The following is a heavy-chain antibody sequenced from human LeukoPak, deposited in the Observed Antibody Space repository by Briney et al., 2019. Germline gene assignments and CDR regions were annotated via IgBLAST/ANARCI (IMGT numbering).Heavy chain of an antibody. Sequence: SQTLSLTCGISGDRISSNSAAWNWVRQSPSRGLEWLGRTYYRDKWYNEYALSVESRISINADRSKNQFSLQLNSVTPEDTAVYYCAREDGSLGGWYFDLWGRGSLVTVSS. CDR3: AREDGSLGGWYFDL. CDR2: TYYRDKWYN. V-gene: IGHV6-1*01. J-gene: IGHJ2*01. CDR1: GDRISSNSAA. D-gene: IGHD3-16*01.